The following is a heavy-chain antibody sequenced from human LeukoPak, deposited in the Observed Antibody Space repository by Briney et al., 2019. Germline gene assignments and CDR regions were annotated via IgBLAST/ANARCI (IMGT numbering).Heavy chain of an antibody. CDR2: IYHRGNT. Sequence: NPGGSLRLSCAASGFTVSSNYMSWVRQTPGKGLEWIGEIYHRGNTHYNPSLKSRVTMSVDTSTNQFSLRVNSVTAADTAVYYCARAFYPPDFGFGRAPYYFDKWGRGTLVTVSS. V-gene: IGHV4-4*02. CDR1: GFTVSSNY. J-gene: IGHJ4*02. D-gene: IGHD3-16*01. CDR3: ARAFYPPDFGFGRAPYYFDK.